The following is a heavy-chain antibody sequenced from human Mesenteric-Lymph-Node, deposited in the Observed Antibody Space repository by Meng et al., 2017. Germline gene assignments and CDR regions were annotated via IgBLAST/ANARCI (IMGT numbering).Heavy chain of an antibody. CDR3: AKGGSGWYFPFDY. J-gene: IGHJ4*02. V-gene: IGHV3-23*01. CDR1: GFTFSSYA. CDR2: ISGSGGST. D-gene: IGHD6-19*01. Sequence: GESLKISCAASGFTFSSYAMSWVRQAPGKGLEWVSAISGSGGSTYYADSVKGRFTISRDNSKNTLYLQMNSLRAEDTAVYYCAKGGSGWYFPFDYWGQGTLVTVSS.